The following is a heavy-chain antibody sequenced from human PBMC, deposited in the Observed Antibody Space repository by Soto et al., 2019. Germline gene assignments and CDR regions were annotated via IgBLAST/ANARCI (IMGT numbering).Heavy chain of an antibody. Sequence: SETLSLTCTVSGGPISSGGYSWNWIRQHPGKGLEWIGYIYYSGSTYYSPSLKSRVTMFLDASKNQFSLKLSSVTSADTAVYYCARTRNYADYYFDFWGQGALVPVSS. CDR2: IYYSGST. CDR3: ARTRNYADYYFDF. CDR1: GGPISSGGYS. V-gene: IGHV4-31*03. D-gene: IGHD4-17*01. J-gene: IGHJ4*02.